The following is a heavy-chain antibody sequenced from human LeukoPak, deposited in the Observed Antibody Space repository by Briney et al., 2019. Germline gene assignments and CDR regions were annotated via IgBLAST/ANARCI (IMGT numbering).Heavy chain of an antibody. Sequence: GGSLRLSCAASGFTFSRYAMHWVRQAPGKGLEWVAVISYDGSNKYYADFVKGRFTISRDNSKNSLYLQMNSLRAEDTAVYYCARVTVPAARFDYWGQGTLVTVSS. CDR3: ARVTVPAARFDY. CDR2: ISYDGSNK. CDR1: GFTFSRYA. V-gene: IGHV3-30*04. J-gene: IGHJ4*02. D-gene: IGHD2-2*01.